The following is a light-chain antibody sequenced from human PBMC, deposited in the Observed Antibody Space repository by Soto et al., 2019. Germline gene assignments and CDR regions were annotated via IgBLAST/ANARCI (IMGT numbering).Light chain of an antibody. J-gene: IGLJ1*01. CDR2: EVT. CDR1: SSYIGAYNY. CDR3: SSYSSTSTLYV. Sequence: QSVLTQPASVSGSPGQSINISCIGTSSYIGAYNYVSWYQQHPGKVPKLMIYEVTNRPSGLSNRFSGSKSGNTASLTISGLQAEDEAEYFCSSYSSTSTLYVFGTGTKVTVL. V-gene: IGLV2-14*01.